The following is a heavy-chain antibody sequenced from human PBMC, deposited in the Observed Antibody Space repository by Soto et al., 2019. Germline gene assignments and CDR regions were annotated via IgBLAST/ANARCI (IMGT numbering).Heavy chain of an antibody. V-gene: IGHV3-74*01. CDR3: TATPRNGMGV. CDR2: VSNEGSK. CDR1: GFRVSDYW. J-gene: IGHJ6*02. Sequence: EVQLVESGGGLVQPGGSLRLACAGSGFRVSDYWMHWVRQAPGKGLVWVSRVSNEGSKEYADFVKGRFTLSKDNAKNTLYLEMDRLSVEDTALYYCTATPRNGMGVRGQGTKVTVAS.